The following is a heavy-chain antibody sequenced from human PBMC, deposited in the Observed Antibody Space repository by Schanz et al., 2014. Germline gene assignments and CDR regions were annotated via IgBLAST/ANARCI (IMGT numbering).Heavy chain of an antibody. D-gene: IGHD3-10*01. J-gene: IGHJ6*02. CDR3: ARAKRFGDMDV. CDR2: ISAYNGHT. Sequence: QVQLVQSGAEVKKPGASVKVSCKASGYTFISYGIKWVRQAPGQGLEWMGWISAYNGHTDYAQKLQGRVTMTTDTSTSTSYMELTSLRFDDTAVYYCARAKRFGDMDVWGQGTTVTVSS. CDR1: GYTFISYG. V-gene: IGHV1-18*01.